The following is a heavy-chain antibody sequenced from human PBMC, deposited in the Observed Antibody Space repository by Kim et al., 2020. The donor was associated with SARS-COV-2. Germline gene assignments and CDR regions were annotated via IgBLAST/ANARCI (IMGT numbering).Heavy chain of an antibody. J-gene: IGHJ4*02. V-gene: IGHV3-23*01. Sequence: GGYLRLSCAASGFTFSSYAMSWVRQAPGKGLEWVSAISGSGGSTYYADSVKGRFTISRDNSKNTLYLQMNSLRAEDTAVYYCAKAPSREVPAAIGYFDYWGQGTLVTVSS. D-gene: IGHD2-2*02. CDR1: GFTFSSYA. CDR3: AKAPSREVPAAIGYFDY. CDR2: ISGSGGST.